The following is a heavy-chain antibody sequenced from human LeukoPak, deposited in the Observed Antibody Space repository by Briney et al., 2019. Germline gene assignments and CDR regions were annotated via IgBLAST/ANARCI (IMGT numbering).Heavy chain of an antibody. CDR2: IHRSGSP. Sequence: PSETLSLTRTLSLDSTTSNFWSWVRQPPGKGLEWIGEIHRSGSPNYNPSLQSRVTISIDRSRNQIVLELSSVTAADTAVYYCAREILGGFNPGAYWGQGTLVTVSS. V-gene: IGHV4-4*02. CDR1: LDSTTSNF. J-gene: IGHJ4*02. CDR3: AREILGGFNPGAY. D-gene: IGHD1-14*01.